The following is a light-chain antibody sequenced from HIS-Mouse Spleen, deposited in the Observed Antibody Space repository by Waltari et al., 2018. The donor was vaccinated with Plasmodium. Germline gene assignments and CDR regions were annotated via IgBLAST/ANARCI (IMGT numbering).Light chain of an antibody. J-gene: IGLJ3*02. CDR1: ELPKKY. Sequence: SYELTQPPSVSVSPGQTARITCPGNELPKKYASWYQQKSGQAPVLVIYEDSKRPSGIPERFSGSSSGTMATLTISGAQVEDEADYYCYSTDSSGNHRVFGGGTKLTVL. CDR3: YSTDSSGNHRV. CDR2: EDS. V-gene: IGLV3-10*01.